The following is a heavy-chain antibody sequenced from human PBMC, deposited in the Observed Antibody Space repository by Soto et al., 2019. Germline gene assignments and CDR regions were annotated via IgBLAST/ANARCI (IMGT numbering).Heavy chain of an antibody. V-gene: IGHV4-34*01. CDR1: GASLSDNY. D-gene: IGHD2-21*01. Sequence: PSETLSLTCAVYGASLSDNYCNWLRQPPGKGLECIWEINHSGDTNYNPPLRSRFTISIDTSKNQLSLNLRSVSAADTAVYYCAGGRGEFDALGQGTPVTVSS. CDR3: AGGRGEFDA. CDR2: INHSGDT. J-gene: IGHJ5*02.